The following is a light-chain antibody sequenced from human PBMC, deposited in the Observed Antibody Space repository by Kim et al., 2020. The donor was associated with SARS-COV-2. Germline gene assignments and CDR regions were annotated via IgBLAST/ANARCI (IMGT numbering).Light chain of an antibody. CDR3: QRYDNLPVT. Sequence: ACVGDKVTITYLASHDISNYLNWYQQKPGKAPKLLIYDASNLETGVPSRFSENGSGTDFTTTISSLQPEDMAAYYCQRYDNLPVTFGPGTKVEIK. J-gene: IGKJ3*01. V-gene: IGKV1-33*01. CDR1: HDISNY. CDR2: DAS.